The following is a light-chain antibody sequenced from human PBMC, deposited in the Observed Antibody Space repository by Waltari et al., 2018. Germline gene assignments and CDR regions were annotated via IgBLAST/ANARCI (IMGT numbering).Light chain of an antibody. J-gene: IGLJ3*02. V-gene: IGLV2-23*02. Sequence: QSALTQPASVSGSPGQSITIPCPGTSSDVGSYNLFSWYQQHPGKAPKLMIYEVSKRPSGVSNRFSGSKSGNTASLTISGLQAEDEADYYCCSYAGSPWVFGGGTKLTVL. CDR3: CSYAGSPWV. CDR2: EVS. CDR1: SSDVGSYNL.